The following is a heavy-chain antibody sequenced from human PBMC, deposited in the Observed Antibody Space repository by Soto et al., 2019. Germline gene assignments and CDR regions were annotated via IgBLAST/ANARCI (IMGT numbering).Heavy chain of an antibody. J-gene: IGHJ5*02. CDR1: GGSISSYY. D-gene: IGHD3-3*01. Sequence: SETLSLTCTVSGGSISSYYWSWIRQPPGKGLEWIGYIYYSGSTNYNPSLKSRVTISVDTSKNQFSLKLSSVTAADTAVYYCARGSDFWSGSPDWFDPWGQGTLVTVSS. CDR3: ARGSDFWSGSPDWFDP. V-gene: IGHV4-59*01. CDR2: IYYSGST.